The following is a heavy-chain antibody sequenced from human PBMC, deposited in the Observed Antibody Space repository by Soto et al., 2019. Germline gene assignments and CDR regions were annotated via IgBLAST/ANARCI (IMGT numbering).Heavy chain of an antibody. CDR3: ARGGDSPDFNWFDP. D-gene: IGHD3-16*01. CDR2: IYYAGST. CDR1: GGSLSNYY. J-gene: IGHJ5*02. V-gene: IGHV4-59*08. Sequence: SETLSLTCTVSGGSLSNYYWSWTRQPPGKGLEWIGYIYYAGSTTYNPSLKSRVTISVDTSKNQFSLKLSSVTAADTAVYYCARGGDSPDFNWFDPWAQRTLVTVSS.